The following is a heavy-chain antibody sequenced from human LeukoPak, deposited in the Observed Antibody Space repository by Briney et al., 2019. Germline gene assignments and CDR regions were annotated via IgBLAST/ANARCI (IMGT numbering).Heavy chain of an antibody. D-gene: IGHD4-23*01. CDR2: ISGSGDTI. Sequence: GGSLRLSCAASGFTFSSYAMSWVRQAPGKGLEWVSIISGSGDTIYCADSVKGRFTISRDNSKNTLFLQMNSLRAEDTAVYYCAKDRSLDGGNSNGYFDSWGQGTLVTVSS. CDR1: GFTFSSYA. V-gene: IGHV3-23*01. J-gene: IGHJ4*02. CDR3: AKDRSLDGGNSNGYFDS.